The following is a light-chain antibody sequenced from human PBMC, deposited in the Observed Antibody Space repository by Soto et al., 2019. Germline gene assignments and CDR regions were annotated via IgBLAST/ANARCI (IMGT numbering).Light chain of an antibody. CDR3: SSYAGNNNVV. Sequence: QSALTQPPSASGSPGQSVTISCTGTSSDVGDYKFVSWYQQHPGEAPKLLIYEVSRRPSGVPDRFSGSKSGNTASLTVSGLQAEDEADYYCSSYAGNNNVVFGGGTKVTVL. CDR1: SSDVGDYKF. J-gene: IGLJ2*01. CDR2: EVS. V-gene: IGLV2-8*01.